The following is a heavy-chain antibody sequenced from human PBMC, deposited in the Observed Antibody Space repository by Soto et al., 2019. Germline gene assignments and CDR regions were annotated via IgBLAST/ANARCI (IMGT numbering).Heavy chain of an antibody. V-gene: IGHV3-33*01. CDR2: IWYDGSNT. CDR3: ARLRNYYDSSGYLHFDY. CDR1: GFTFSNYG. D-gene: IGHD3-22*01. Sequence: GGSLRLSCAASGFTFSNYGMHWVRQAPGKGLEWVAVIWYDGSNTYYAVSLKGRLTISRDNAKNSLYLQMNSLRAEDTAVYYCARLRNYYDSSGYLHFDYWGQGTLVTVSS. J-gene: IGHJ4*02.